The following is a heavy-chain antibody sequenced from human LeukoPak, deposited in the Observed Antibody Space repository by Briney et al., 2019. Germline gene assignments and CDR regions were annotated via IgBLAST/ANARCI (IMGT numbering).Heavy chain of an antibody. D-gene: IGHD5-24*01. J-gene: IGHJ3*02. Sequence: GGSLRLSCAASEFTFSSHSMNWVRQAPGKGLEWVSSISRSGGSIYYADSLKGRFAISRDNAKNSLYLQMNSLRAEDTAVYFCARSLKVSDALDVFDIWAKGQWSPPLQ. V-gene: IGHV3-21*01. CDR3: ARSLKVSDALDVFDI. CDR2: ISRSGGSI. CDR1: EFTFSSHS.